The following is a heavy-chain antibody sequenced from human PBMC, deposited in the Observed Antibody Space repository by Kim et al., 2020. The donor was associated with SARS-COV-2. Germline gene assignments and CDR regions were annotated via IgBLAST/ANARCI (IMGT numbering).Heavy chain of an antibody. D-gene: IGHD2-21*01. V-gene: IGHV3-7*01. J-gene: IGHJ4*02. CDR3: ARVARDGYNEY. CDR1: QFTFSDYW. CDR2: IKYDGSEK. Sequence: GGSLRLSCAVSQFTFSDYWMSWIRQAPGKGMEWVSNIKYDGSEKYYVDSVKCRFTISRDSATNSLYLKKNSLRAEDTAVYFCARVARDGYNEYLVRGT.